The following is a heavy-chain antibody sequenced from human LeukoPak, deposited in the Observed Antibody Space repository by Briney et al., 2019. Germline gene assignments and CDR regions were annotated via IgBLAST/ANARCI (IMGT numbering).Heavy chain of an antibody. V-gene: IGHV1-2*07. Sequence: ASVKVSCKASGYTFTTYNINWVRQAPGQGLEWMGWISGYNGNTNYAPSFQGRVTMTRDRSISTVYMELTRLTSDDTAVFYCARASFWESPINWFDPWGQGTLVTVSS. D-gene: IGHD3-16*01. J-gene: IGHJ5*02. CDR2: ISGYNGNT. CDR3: ARASFWESPINWFDP. CDR1: GYTFTTYN.